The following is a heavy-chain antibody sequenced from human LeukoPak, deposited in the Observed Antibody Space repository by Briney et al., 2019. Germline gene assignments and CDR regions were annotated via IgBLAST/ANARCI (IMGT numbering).Heavy chain of an antibody. J-gene: IGHJ4*02. CDR1: GGSISSYY. CDR2: IYYSGST. V-gene: IGHV4-59*01. D-gene: IGHD3-10*01. Sequence: SETLSLTCTVSGGSISSYYWSWIRQPPGKGLEWIGYIYYSGSTNYNPSLKSRVTISVDTSKNQFSPKLSSVTAADTAVYYCARAVREGRMDYWGQGTLVTVSS. CDR3: ARAVREGRMDY.